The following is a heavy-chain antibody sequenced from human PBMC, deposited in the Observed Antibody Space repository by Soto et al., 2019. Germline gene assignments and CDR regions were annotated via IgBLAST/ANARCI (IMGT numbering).Heavy chain of an antibody. Sequence: QVQLVQSGAEVKEPGSAVKVSCKAPADSFSSYGISWVRQAPGQGLEWMGGIIPIFGTTNYAEKLQGRVTITADESTNTAYMELRSLRSEDTALYYCARVFSYGWVEPGVVRGYLDTWGRGTLVTVSS. CDR3: ARVFSYGWVEPGVVRGYLDT. D-gene: IGHD3-3*01. J-gene: IGHJ4*02. CDR1: ADSFSSYG. CDR2: IIPIFGTT. V-gene: IGHV1-69*01.